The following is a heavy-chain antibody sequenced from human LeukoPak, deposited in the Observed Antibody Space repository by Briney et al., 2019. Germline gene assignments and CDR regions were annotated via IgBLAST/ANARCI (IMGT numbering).Heavy chain of an antibody. J-gene: IGHJ4*02. CDR3: ARAAYDSSGYLTL. V-gene: IGHV3-23*01. CDR2: ISGSGDST. CDR1: GFTFSSYA. Sequence: GGSLRLSCAASGFTFSSYAMSWVRQAPGKGLEWVSAISGSGDSTYYADSVKGRFTISRDNSKNTLFLQMNSLRAEDTAVYYCARAAYDSSGYLTLWGQGTLVTVSS. D-gene: IGHD3-22*01.